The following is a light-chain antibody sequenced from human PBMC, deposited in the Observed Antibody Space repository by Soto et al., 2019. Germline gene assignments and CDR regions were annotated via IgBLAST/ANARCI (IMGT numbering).Light chain of an antibody. CDR3: CSFGSSRTI. V-gene: IGLV2-23*02. Sequence: QSALTQPASVSGSPGQSITISCNGTSSDIGSYDLLSWYQQHPGKAPKLRIYEVTKRPAGVSDRFSGSKSANTASLTSSGIPAEDAADSYCCSFGSSRTIFGGGTKLAV. CDR1: SSDIGSYDL. CDR2: EVT. J-gene: IGLJ2*01.